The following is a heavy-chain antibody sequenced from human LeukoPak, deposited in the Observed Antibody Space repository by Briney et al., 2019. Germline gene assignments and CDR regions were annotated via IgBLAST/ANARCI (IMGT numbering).Heavy chain of an antibody. D-gene: IGHD3-9*01. CDR1: GFAFSAYA. CDR2: ISSNEGST. V-gene: IGHV3-64*02. J-gene: IGHJ6*02. CDR3: ARGGVYDILTGYYDYYYGMDV. Sequence: PGGSLRLSCAASGFAFSAYAMHWVRQAPGKGLEYVSAISSNEGSTYYADSVKGRFTISRDNSKNTLYLQMGSLRAEDMAVYYCARGGVYDILTGYYDYYYGMDVWGQGTTVTVSS.